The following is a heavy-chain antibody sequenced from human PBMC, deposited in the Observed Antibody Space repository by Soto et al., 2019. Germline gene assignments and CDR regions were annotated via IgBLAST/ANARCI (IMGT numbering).Heavy chain of an antibody. V-gene: IGHV1-69*13. Sequence: SVKVSCKASGGTLSNYALSWVRQAPGQGLEWVGGIIPIFGTSNYAQNFQGRVTITADESTSTAYMELSSLRSEDTAVYYCARGVRTGFYGMDVWAKGPRSPSP. D-gene: IGHD3-10*01. CDR2: IIPIFGTS. J-gene: IGHJ6*02. CDR1: GGTLSNYA. CDR3: ARGVRTGFYGMDV.